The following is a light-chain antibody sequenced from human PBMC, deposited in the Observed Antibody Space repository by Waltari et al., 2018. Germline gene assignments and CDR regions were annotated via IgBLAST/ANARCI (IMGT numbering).Light chain of an antibody. CDR3: CSYAGSYTPWV. V-gene: IGLV2-11*01. Sequence: QSALTQPRSVSGSPGQSVTISCTGTSSDVGGYNYVSGYEQHPGKAPQLMIYDVNKRPSGVTDRFPGAKSGNTASLTISGLQTEDEADYYCCSYAGSYTPWVFGGGTKLTVL. CDR2: DVN. CDR1: SSDVGGYNY. J-gene: IGLJ3*02.